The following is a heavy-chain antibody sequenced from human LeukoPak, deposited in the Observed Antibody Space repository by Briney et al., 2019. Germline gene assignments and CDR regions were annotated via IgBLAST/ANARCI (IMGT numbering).Heavy chain of an antibody. Sequence: KASETLSLTCTVSGGSISSSNYYWGWIRQPPGKGLEWIGSIYYGGSTYYNPSLKSRVTISVDTSKNQFSLKLSSVTAADTAVYYCARVSSSWYQDWYFDLWGRGTLVTVSS. J-gene: IGHJ2*01. CDR2: IYYGGST. V-gene: IGHV4-39*07. CDR1: GGSISSSNYY. CDR3: ARVSSSWYQDWYFDL. D-gene: IGHD6-13*01.